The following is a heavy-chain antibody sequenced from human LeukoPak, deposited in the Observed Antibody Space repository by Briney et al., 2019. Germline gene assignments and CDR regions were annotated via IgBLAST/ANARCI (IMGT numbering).Heavy chain of an antibody. CDR3: ARGVYIAAAQYGY. J-gene: IGHJ4*02. D-gene: IGHD6-13*01. CDR2: IYYSGTT. Sequence: SETLSLTCTVSGGSIRSYYWSWIRQPPGKGLAWIGYIYYSGTTNYNPSVKSRVTISVDTSKNQCSLKLSSVTAADTAVYYCARGVYIAAAQYGYWGQGTLVTVSS. V-gene: IGHV4-59*01. CDR1: GGSIRSYY.